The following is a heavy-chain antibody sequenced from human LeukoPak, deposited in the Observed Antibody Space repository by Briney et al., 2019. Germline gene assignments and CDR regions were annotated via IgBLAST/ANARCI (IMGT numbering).Heavy chain of an antibody. V-gene: IGHV1-69*05. J-gene: IGHJ5*02. CDR2: IIPIFGTA. CDR1: GGTFSSYA. D-gene: IGHD3-3*01. Sequence: SVKVSCKASGGTFSSYAISWVRQAPGQGLEWMGGIIPIFGTANYAQKFQGRVTITTDESTSTAYMEMSSLRSEDTAVYYCARDRRTLVTYYDFWSGSGYWFDPWGQGTLVTVSS. CDR3: ARDRRTLVTYYDFWSGSGYWFDP.